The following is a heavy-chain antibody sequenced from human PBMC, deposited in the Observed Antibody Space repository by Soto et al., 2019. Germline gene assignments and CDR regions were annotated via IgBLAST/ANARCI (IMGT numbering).Heavy chain of an antibody. CDR1: GYTFTSYA. Sequence: ASVKVSGTASGYTFTSYAMHWVRQAPGQRLEWMGWINAGNGNTKYSQKFQGRVTITRDTSASTAYMELSSLRSEDTAVYYCARAARTYYYDSSGSSNDYWGQGTLVTAPQ. CDR3: ARAARTYYYDSSGSSNDY. CDR2: INAGNGNT. V-gene: IGHV1-3*01. D-gene: IGHD3-22*01. J-gene: IGHJ4*02.